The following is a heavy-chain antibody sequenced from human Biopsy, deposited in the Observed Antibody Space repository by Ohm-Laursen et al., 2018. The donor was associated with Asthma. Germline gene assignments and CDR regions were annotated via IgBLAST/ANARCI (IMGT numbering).Heavy chain of an antibody. CDR2: LIPVLGTP. Sequence: SSVKVSFKASGDSFSNYAISWVRQAPGQGLEWMGGLIPVLGTPDHAQMFEGRVTITADESTSTAYMELSSLSSEDTAVYYCARGYSGSDRIVYYYSGLEVWGKGTTVTVSS. CDR1: GDSFSNYA. J-gene: IGHJ6*04. CDR3: ARGYSGSDRIVYYYSGLEV. D-gene: IGHD5-12*01. V-gene: IGHV1-69*01.